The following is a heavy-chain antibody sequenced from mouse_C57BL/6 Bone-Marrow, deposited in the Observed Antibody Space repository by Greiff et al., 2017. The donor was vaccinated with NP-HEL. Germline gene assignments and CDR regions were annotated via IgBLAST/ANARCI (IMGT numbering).Heavy chain of an antibody. Sequence: VQLKESVAELVRPGASVKLSCTASGFNIKNTYMHWVKQRPEQGLEWIGRIDPANGNTKYAPKFQGKATITADTSSNTAYLQLSSLTSEETAIYYCASDYYGSRTWFAYWGQGTLVTVTA. CDR3: ASDYYGSRTWFAY. CDR2: IDPANGNT. CDR1: GFNIKNTY. J-gene: IGHJ3*01. V-gene: IGHV14-3*01. D-gene: IGHD1-1*01.